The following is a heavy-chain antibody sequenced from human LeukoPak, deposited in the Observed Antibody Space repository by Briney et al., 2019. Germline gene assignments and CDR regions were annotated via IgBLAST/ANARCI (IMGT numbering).Heavy chain of an antibody. CDR2: ISGSGGST. Sequence: PGGSLRLSCAASGFTFSSYAMSWVRQAPGKGLEWVSAISGSGGSTYYADSAKGRFTISRDNSKNTLYLQMNSLRAEDTAVYYCAKVSRPEMATISFDYWGQGTLVTVSS. J-gene: IGHJ4*02. CDR1: GFTFSSYA. V-gene: IGHV3-23*01. CDR3: AKVSRPEMATISFDY. D-gene: IGHD5-24*01.